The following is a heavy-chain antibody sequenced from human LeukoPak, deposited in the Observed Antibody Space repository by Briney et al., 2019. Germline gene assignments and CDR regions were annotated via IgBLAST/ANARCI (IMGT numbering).Heavy chain of an antibody. CDR2: INHSGST. J-gene: IGHJ6*03. CDR3: ARDRGTIFGVGYYYYYYMDV. D-gene: IGHD3-3*01. Sequence: SETLSLTCAVYGGSFSGYYWSWIRQPPGKGLEWIGEINHSGSTNYNPSLKSRVTISVDTSKNQFSLKLSSVTSADTAVYYCARDRGTIFGVGYYYYYYMDVWGKGTTVTVSS. CDR1: GGSFSGYY. V-gene: IGHV4-34*01.